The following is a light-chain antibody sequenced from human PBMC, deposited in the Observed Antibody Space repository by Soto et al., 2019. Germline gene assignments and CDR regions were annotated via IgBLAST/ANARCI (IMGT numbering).Light chain of an antibody. CDR1: QSISSC. J-gene: IGKJ4*01. Sequence: DIQMAQSPSTLSASVGDRVTITCRASQSISSCLAWYQQKPGQAPNLLIYKASSLASGVPSRFSGSGSGTEFTLSISSLQADDFATYYCQQYNSYPLTFGGGTKVEIK. CDR2: KAS. CDR3: QQYNSYPLT. V-gene: IGKV1-5*03.